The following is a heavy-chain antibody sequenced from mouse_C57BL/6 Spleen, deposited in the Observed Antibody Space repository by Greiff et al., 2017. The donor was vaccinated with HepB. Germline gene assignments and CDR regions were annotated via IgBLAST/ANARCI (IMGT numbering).Heavy chain of an antibody. CDR1: GFTFSDYY. J-gene: IGHJ2*01. CDR2: INYDGSST. CDR3: ARAWDPYYFDY. D-gene: IGHD4-1*01. V-gene: IGHV5-16*01. Sequence: EVKLVESEGGLVQPGSSMKLSCTASGFTFSDYYMAWVRQVPEKGLEWVANINYDGSSTYYLDSLKSRFIISRDNAKNILYLQMSSLKSEDTATYYCARAWDPYYFDYWGQGTTLTVSS.